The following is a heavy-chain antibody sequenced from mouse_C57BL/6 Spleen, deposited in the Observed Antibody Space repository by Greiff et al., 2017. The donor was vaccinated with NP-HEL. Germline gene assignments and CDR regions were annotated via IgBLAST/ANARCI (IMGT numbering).Heavy chain of an antibody. D-gene: IGHD1-1*01. V-gene: IGHV1-64*01. J-gene: IGHJ3*01. CDR3: ARGDYYGSRSWFAY. CDR1: GYTFTSYW. CDR2: IHPNSGST. Sequence: QVQLQQSGAELVKPGASVKLSCKASGYTFTSYWMHWVKQRPGQGLEWIGMIHPNSGSTNYNEKFKSKATLTVDKSSSTAYMQLSSLTSEDSAVYYCARGDYYGSRSWFAYWGQGTLVTVSA.